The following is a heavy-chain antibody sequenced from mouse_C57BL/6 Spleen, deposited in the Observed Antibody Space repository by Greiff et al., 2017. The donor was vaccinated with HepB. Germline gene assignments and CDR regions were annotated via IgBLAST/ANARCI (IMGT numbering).Heavy chain of an antibody. CDR3: ARYLPIYYGNYGWYFDV. V-gene: IGHV5-16*01. Sequence: EVHLVESEGGLVQPGSSMKLSCTASGFTFSDYYMAWVRQVPEKGLEWVANINYDGSSTYYLDSLKSRFIISRDNAKNILYLQMSSLKSEDTATYYCARYLPIYYGNYGWYFDVWGTGTTVTVSS. CDR2: INYDGSST. CDR1: GFTFSDYY. D-gene: IGHD2-1*01. J-gene: IGHJ1*03.